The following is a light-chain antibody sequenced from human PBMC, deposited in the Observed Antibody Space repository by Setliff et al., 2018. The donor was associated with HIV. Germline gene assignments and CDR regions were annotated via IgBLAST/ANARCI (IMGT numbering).Light chain of an antibody. Sequence: QSVLTQAPSVSGAPGQRVSISCTGSSSNIGAGYDVNWYQQLPGTAPKLLISGNNNRPSGVPDRFSASKSDTSASLAITGLQAEDEADYYCQSYDKSLSAPVFGGGTQLTVL. J-gene: IGLJ2*01. V-gene: IGLV1-40*01. CDR1: SSNIGAGYD. CDR3: QSYDKSLSAPV. CDR2: GNN.